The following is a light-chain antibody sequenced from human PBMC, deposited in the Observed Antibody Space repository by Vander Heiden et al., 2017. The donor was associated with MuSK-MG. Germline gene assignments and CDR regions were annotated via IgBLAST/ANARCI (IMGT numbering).Light chain of an antibody. CDR2: DTT. CDR1: TAVVTSSHY. CDR3: LLSYCYAPWV. Sequence: QAVVTQEPSLTVSPGGTVTITCGSSTAVVTSSHYPYCVQQKPGHAPRILIYDTTKNHSCTPARFSGSLLGGTAALTLSGAHTEDEADYYCLLSYCYAPWVFGGGTKLTVL. V-gene: IGLV7-46*01. J-gene: IGLJ3*02.